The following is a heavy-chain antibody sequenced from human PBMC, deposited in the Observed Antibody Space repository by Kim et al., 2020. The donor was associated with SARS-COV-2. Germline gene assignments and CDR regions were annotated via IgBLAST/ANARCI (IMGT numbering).Heavy chain of an antibody. V-gene: IGHV4-34*01. J-gene: IGHJ6*02. Sequence: SETLSLTCAVYGGSFSGYYWSWIRQPPGKGLEWIGEINHSGSTNYNPSLKSRVTISVDTSKNQFSLKLSSVTAADTAVYYCARTRAGWSGYVLYYYGMDVWGQGTPVTVSS. D-gene: IGHD3-3*01. CDR1: GGSFSGYY. CDR3: ARTRAGWSGYVLYYYGMDV. CDR2: INHSGST.